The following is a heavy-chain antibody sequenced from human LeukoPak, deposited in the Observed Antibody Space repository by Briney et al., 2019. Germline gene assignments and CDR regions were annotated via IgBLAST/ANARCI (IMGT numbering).Heavy chain of an antibody. Sequence: PGGSLRLSCLASGFTFSDHYMDWIRQTPGKGLEWVGRARNKANSYIIEYAASVRGRFTISRDDSRNSLYLQLNSLKTEDTAVYYCTRVNLRTGERFFDYWGQGTLVTVSS. CDR2: ARNKANSYII. CDR3: TRVNLRTGERFFDY. D-gene: IGHD7-27*01. J-gene: IGHJ4*02. CDR1: GFTFSDHY. V-gene: IGHV3-72*01.